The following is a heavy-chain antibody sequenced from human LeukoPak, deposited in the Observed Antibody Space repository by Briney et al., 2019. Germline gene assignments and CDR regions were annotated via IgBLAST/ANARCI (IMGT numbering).Heavy chain of an antibody. CDR3: AREVVVPAAGRWFDP. D-gene: IGHD2-2*01. V-gene: IGHV3-53*01. CDR1: GFTVSSNY. J-gene: IGHJ5*02. CDR2: IYSGGST. Sequence: PGGSLRLSCAASGFTVSSNYMSWVRQALGKGLEWVSVIYSGGSTYYADSVKGRFTISRDNSKNTLYLQMNSLRAEDTAVYYCAREVVVPAAGRWFDPWGQGTLVTVSS.